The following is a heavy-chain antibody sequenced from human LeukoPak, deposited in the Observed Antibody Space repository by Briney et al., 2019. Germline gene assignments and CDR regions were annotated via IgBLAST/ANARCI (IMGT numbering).Heavy chain of an antibody. CDR3: ASAISSNTYGYYHYYYYMDV. CDR2: IIPIFGTG. V-gene: IGHV1-69*05. D-gene: IGHD5-18*01. J-gene: IGHJ6*03. Sequence: GASVKVSCKASGGTFNSYAISWVRQAPGQGLEWMGGIIPIFGTGNYAQKFQGRVTIVTDESTSTAYMEVSSLRSEDTAIYYCASAISSNTYGYYHYYYYMDVWGKGTTVTVSS. CDR1: GGTFNSYA.